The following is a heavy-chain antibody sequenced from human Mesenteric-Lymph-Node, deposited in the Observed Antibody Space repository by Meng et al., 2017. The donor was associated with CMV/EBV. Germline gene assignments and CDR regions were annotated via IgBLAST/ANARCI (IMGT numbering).Heavy chain of an antibody. CDR3: VRRPALEYWDWFDP. J-gene: IGHJ5*02. CDR2: IKKDGSAQ. CDR1: GFMFSNYG. Sequence: GGSLRLSCAASGFMFSNYGMTWVRQAPGQGLEWVANIKKDGSAQYYVDSVKGRFTISRDNAKNSLYLQMNSLRVEDTAVYYCVRRPALEYWDWFDPWGQGTLVTVSS. V-gene: IGHV3-7*01. D-gene: IGHD2-8*02.